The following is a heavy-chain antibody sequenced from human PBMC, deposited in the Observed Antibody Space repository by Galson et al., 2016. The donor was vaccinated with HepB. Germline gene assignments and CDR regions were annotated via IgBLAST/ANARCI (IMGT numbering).Heavy chain of an antibody. Sequence: SLRLSCAASGFTFSSYGMHWVRQAPGKGLEWVAVIWYDGSNKYYADSVKGRFTISRDNFNNMLYLQRSSLIPDDTAVYFCAKRHEYCPPVGCSVDYWGQGTLVSVSS. J-gene: IGHJ4*02. CDR3: AKRHEYCPPVGCSVDY. CDR2: IWYDGSNK. V-gene: IGHV3-33*06. CDR1: GFTFSSYG. D-gene: IGHD2/OR15-2a*01.